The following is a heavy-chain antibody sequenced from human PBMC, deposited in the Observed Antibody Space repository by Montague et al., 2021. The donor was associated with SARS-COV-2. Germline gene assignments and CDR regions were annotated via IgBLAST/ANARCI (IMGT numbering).Heavy chain of an antibody. D-gene: IGHD3-22*01. J-gene: IGHJ4*02. CDR2: IYHTGNT. CDR3: ASPKEGSGYYRPFDY. Sequence: SETLSLTCGVSGASVTSTNWWSWVRQPTGKGLEWIGEIYHTGNTNYSPSLKSRVCISLDKSKNQLSLRLNSVTAADTAVYYCASPKEGSGYYRPFDYWGQGILVTVSS. V-gene: IGHV4-4*02. CDR1: GASVTSTNW.